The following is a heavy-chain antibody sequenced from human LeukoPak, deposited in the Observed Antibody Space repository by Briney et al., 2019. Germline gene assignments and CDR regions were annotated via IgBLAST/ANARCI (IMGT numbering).Heavy chain of an antibody. J-gene: IGHJ4*02. Sequence: SETLSLTCAVSGGSISSGGYSWSWIRQPPGKGREWIGYIYHSGSTYYNPSLKSRVTISVDRSKNQFSLKLSSVTAADTAVYYCARLPYCSGGSCYRRYYFDYWGQGTLVTVSS. D-gene: IGHD2-15*01. CDR3: ARLPYCSGGSCYRRYYFDY. V-gene: IGHV4-30-2*01. CDR1: GGSISSGGYS. CDR2: IYHSGST.